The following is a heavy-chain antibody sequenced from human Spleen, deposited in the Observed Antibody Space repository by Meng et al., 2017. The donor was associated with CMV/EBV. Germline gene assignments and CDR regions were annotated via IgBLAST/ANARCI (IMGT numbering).Heavy chain of an antibody. J-gene: IGHJ4*02. CDR3: ARVKGYSSGWHGYYFDY. CDR1: VSSGSHY. Sequence: VSSGSHYWSWIRQPPGKGLECIGYIYYSGSTNYNPSLKSRVTISVDTSKNQFSLKLSSVTAADTAVYYCARVKGYSSGWHGYYFDYWGQGTLVTVSS. D-gene: IGHD6-19*01. V-gene: IGHV4-61*01. CDR2: IYYSGST.